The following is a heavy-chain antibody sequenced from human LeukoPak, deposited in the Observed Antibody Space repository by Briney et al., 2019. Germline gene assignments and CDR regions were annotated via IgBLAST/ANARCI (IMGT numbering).Heavy chain of an antibody. CDR2: ISASGGST. J-gene: IGHJ4*02. Sequence: GGSLRLSCAASGFTFSSYAMSWVRQAPGKGLEWVSGISASGGSTYYADSVKGRFTISRDNSKNTLDLQMNSLRAEDTALYYCAKEGGNTVTTKKYFDSWGQGTLATVSS. V-gene: IGHV3-23*01. CDR3: AKEGGNTVTTKKYFDS. D-gene: IGHD4-11*01. CDR1: GFTFSSYA.